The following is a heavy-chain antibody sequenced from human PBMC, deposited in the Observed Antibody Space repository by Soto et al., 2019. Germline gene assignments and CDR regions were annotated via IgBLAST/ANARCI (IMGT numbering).Heavy chain of an antibody. J-gene: IGHJ6*03. CDR2: IYYSGST. CDR3: ARLDGRSITGTRYYNMDV. Sequence: WETLSLTCTVSGGSISSYYWSWIRQPPGKGLEWIGYIYYSGSTNYNPSLKSRFTISVDTSKNQFSLKLSSVTAADTAVYYCARLDGRSITGTRYYNMDVWGKGTTVTVS. V-gene: IGHV4-59*08. CDR1: GGSISSYY. D-gene: IGHD1-20*01.